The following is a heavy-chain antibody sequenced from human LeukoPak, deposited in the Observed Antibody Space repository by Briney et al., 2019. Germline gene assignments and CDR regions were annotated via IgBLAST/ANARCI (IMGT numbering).Heavy chain of an antibody. CDR3: ARKGYGGANMDV. V-gene: IGHV1-2*06. D-gene: IGHD2-21*01. J-gene: IGHJ6*03. Sequence: ASVKVSRKASGYTFTGYYMHWVRQAPGQGLEWMGRINPNSGGTNYAQKFQGRVTMTRDTSISTAYMELSRLRSDDTAVYYCARKGYGGANMDVWGKGTTVTVSS. CDR1: GYTFTGYY. CDR2: INPNSGGT.